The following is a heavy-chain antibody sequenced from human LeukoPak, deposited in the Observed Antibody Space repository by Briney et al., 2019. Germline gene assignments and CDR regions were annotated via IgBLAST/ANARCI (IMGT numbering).Heavy chain of an antibody. V-gene: IGHV4-59*08. CDR1: GGSMNSYY. CDR3: ARHVWLQPFDY. J-gene: IGHJ4*02. D-gene: IGHD3-9*01. CDR2: IYYSEST. Sequence: SETLSLTCSVSGGSMNSYYWRWLRQSPGKGLEWIVYIYYSESTNYIPSLKSRVTISVDTSKLQFSLKPSSVTATDTAVYYCARHVWLQPFDYWGQGTLVTVSS.